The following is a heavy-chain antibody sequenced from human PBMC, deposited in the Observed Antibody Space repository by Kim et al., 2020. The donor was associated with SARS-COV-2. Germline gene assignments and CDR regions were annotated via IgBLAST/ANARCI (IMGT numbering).Heavy chain of an antibody. CDR2: IGSGGVTI. D-gene: IGHD3-10*02. CDR1: GFRFSNYA. CDR3: AKYVVPDTRSFDY. Sequence: GGSLRLSCVAYGFRFSNYAMTWVRQAPGKGLEWVAVIGSGGVTIYYADSVKGRFTISRDNSQSAVYLQMDSLRVEDTAVYYCAKYVVPDTRSFDYWGQGALVTVSS. V-gene: IGHV3-23*01. J-gene: IGHJ4*02.